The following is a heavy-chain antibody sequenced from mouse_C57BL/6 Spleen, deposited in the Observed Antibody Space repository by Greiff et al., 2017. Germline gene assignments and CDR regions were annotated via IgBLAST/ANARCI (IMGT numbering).Heavy chain of an antibody. D-gene: IGHD1-1*01. CDR1: GFTFSDYY. CDR2: INYDGSST. Sequence: EVKLMESEGGLVQPGSSMKLSCTASGFTFSDYYMAWVRQVPEKGLEWVANINYDGSSTYYLDSLKSRFIISRDNAKNNLYLQMSSLKSEDTATYYCARDRYTYFDYWGQGTTLTVSS. J-gene: IGHJ2*01. CDR3: ARDRYTYFDY. V-gene: IGHV5-16*01.